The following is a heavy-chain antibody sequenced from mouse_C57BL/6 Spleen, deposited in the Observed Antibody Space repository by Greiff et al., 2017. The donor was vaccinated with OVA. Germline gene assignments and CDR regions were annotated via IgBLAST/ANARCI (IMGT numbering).Heavy chain of an antibody. V-gene: IGHV2-9-1*01. Sequence: QVQLQQSGPGLVAPSQSLSITCTVSGFSLTSYAISWVRQPPGKGLEWLGVIWTGGGTNYNSALKSRLSISQDNSKSQVFLKMNSLQTDDTARYYCARNGDGYYAMNWYFDVWGTGTTVTVSS. CDR3: ARNGDGYYAMNWYFDV. CDR1: GFSLTSYA. CDR2: IWTGGGT. D-gene: IGHD2-3*01. J-gene: IGHJ1*03.